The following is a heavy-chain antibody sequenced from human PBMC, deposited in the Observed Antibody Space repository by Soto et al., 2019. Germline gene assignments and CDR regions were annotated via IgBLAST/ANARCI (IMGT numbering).Heavy chain of an antibody. J-gene: IGHJ6*02. V-gene: IGHV1-2*04. CDR3: ARDPHHVHGRPVSGMDV. CDR1: GYTFTSYD. D-gene: IGHD1-26*01. CDR2: INPNSGGT. Sequence: ASVKVSCKASGYTFTSYDISWVRQAPGQGLEWMGWINPNSGGTNYAQKFQGWVTMTRDTSISTAYMELSRLRSDDTAVYYCARDPHHVHGRPVSGMDVWGQGSTVTVSS.